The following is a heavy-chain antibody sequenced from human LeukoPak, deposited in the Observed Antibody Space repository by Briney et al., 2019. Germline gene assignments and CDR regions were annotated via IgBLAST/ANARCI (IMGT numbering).Heavy chain of an antibody. CDR1: GGSISSSSYY. CDR2: IHYSGST. V-gene: IGHV4-39*07. D-gene: IGHD3-10*01. J-gene: IGHJ5*02. Sequence: SETLSLTCTVSGGSISSSSYYWGWIRQPPGKGLEWVGSIHYSGSTYYNPSLKSRVSMSVDTSKNQFSLRLSSVTAADTAMYYCARGSGAYYAYNWFHPWGQGTLVTVSS. CDR3: ARGSGAYYAYNWFHP.